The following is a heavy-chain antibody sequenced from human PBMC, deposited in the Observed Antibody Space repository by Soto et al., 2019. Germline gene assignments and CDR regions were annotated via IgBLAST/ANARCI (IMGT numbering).Heavy chain of an antibody. CDR3: ARGHPRYYDLWRGYSTTTEY. V-gene: IGHV1-8*01. J-gene: IGHJ4*02. CDR1: GYTFTSYD. D-gene: IGHD3-3*01. CDR2: MNPNSGNT. Sequence: ASVKVSCKASGYTFTSYDINWVRQATGQGLEWMGWMNPNSGNTGYAQKFQGRVTMTRNTSISTAYMELSSLRSEDTAVYYCARGHPRYYDLWRGYSTTTEYLGQGTLVNVSS.